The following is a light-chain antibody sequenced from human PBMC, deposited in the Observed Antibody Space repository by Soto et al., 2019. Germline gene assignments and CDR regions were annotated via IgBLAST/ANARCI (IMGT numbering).Light chain of an antibody. Sequence: ALTQPASVSGSPGQSITISCTGTSSDVGGYNYVSWYQQHPGKAPKLMIYEVSNRPSGVSNRFSGSKSGNTASLTISGLQAEDEADYYCSSYTSSSKEVFGTGTKVTVL. V-gene: IGLV2-14*01. CDR2: EVS. CDR1: SSDVGGYNY. CDR3: SSYTSSSKEV. J-gene: IGLJ1*01.